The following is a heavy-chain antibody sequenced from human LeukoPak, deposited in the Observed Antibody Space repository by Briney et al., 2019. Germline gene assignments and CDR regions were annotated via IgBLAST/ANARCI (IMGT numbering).Heavy chain of an antibody. D-gene: IGHD3/OR15-3a*01. CDR3: ARGADSFRSYYYYGMDV. J-gene: IGHJ6*02. CDR1: GASISSYY. Sequence: SETLSLTCTVSGASISSYYWGWIRQPPGRGLEWIGSIYYSGSTNYNRSLKSRVTISVDTSKNQFSLKLSSVTAADTAVYYCARGADSFRSYYYYGMDVWGQGTTVTVSS. CDR2: IYYSGST. V-gene: IGHV4-59*01.